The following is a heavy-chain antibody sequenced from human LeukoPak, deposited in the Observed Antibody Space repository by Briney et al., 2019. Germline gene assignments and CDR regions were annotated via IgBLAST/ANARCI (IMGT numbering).Heavy chain of an antibody. V-gene: IGHV3-7*01. CDR1: GFTFSSYW. D-gene: IGHD3-9*01. Sequence: GGSLRLSCAASGFTFSSYWMSWVRQAPGKGLEWVANIKQDGSEKYYVDSVKGRFTISRDNAKNSLYLQMNSLRAEDTAVYYCARDQHDILTGYHDYWGQGTLVTVSS. CDR2: IKQDGSEK. CDR3: ARDQHDILTGYHDY. J-gene: IGHJ4*02.